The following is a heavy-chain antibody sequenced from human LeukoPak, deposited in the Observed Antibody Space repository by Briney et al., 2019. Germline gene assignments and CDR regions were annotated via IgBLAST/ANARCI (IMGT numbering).Heavy chain of an antibody. V-gene: IGHV3-73*01. J-gene: IGHJ4*02. D-gene: IGHD6-19*01. CDR2: VKTKANNYAT. CDR3: TREFHSSGWYLTFPY. CDR1: GFTFRDSA. Sequence: GGSLRLSCAASGFTFRDSAMHWVRQASGKGLEWIGRVKTKANNYATAYAASVMGRFTISRDDSKNTAYLEMNSLKTEDTAVYYCTREFHSSGWYLTFPYWGQGSQVTVSS.